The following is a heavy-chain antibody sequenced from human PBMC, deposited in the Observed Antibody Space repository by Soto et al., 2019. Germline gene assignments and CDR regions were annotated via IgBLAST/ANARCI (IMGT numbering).Heavy chain of an antibody. CDR2: INHSGST. Sequence: QVQLQQWGAGLLKPSETLSLTCAVYGGSFSGYYWSWIRQPPGQGLEWIGEINHSGSTNYNPSLKSRVTISVDTSKNQFSLKLSSVTAADTAVYYCARARSSRSHHDYWGQGTLVTVSS. CDR3: ARARSSRSHHDY. V-gene: IGHV4-34*01. J-gene: IGHJ4*02. CDR1: GGSFSGYY. D-gene: IGHD6-13*01.